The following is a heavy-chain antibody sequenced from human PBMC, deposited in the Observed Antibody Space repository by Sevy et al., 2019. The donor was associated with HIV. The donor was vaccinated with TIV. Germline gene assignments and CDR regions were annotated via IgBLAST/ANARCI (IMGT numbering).Heavy chain of an antibody. J-gene: IGHJ5*02. Sequence: GGSLRLSCTASGFTFGDYAMSWFRQAPGKGLEWVGFIRSKAYGGTTEYAASVKGRFTISRDDSKSIAYLQMNSLKTEDTAVYYCTRLWDGSSCQRGFDPWGQGTLVTVSS. D-gene: IGHD6-13*01. CDR1: GFTFGDYA. V-gene: IGHV3-49*03. CDR3: TRLWDGSSCQRGFDP. CDR2: IRSKAYGGTT.